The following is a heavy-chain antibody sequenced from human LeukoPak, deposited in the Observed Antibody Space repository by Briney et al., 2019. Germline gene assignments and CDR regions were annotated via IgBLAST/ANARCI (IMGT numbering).Heavy chain of an antibody. J-gene: IGHJ4*02. V-gene: IGHV3-21*01. Sequence: GGSLRLSCAASGFTFSSYSMNWVRQAPGKGLEWVSFISGSSSYIYYADSVKGRFTISRDNAKNSLYLQMNSLRAEDTSVYFCARSPTSWYFDYWGQGTLVTVSS. CDR1: GFTFSSYS. CDR3: ARSPTSWYFDY. CDR2: ISGSSSYI. D-gene: IGHD2-2*01.